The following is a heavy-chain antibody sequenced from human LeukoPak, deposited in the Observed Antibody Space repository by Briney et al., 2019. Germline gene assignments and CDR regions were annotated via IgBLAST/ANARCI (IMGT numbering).Heavy chain of an antibody. Sequence: PSQTLSLTCAVSGGSISSGGYSWSWIRQPPGKGLEWIGYIYYTGSTYYNPSLKSRVTISVDTSKNQFSLKLSSVTAADTAVYYCARETLWFGGKFRFDPWGQGTLVTVSS. CDR2: IYYTGST. J-gene: IGHJ5*02. CDR3: ARETLWFGGKFRFDP. CDR1: GGSISSGGYS. V-gene: IGHV4-30-4*07. D-gene: IGHD3-10*01.